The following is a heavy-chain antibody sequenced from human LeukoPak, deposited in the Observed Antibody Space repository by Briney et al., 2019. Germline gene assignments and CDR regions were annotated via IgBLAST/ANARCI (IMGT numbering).Heavy chain of an antibody. J-gene: IGHJ4*02. D-gene: IGHD6-13*01. CDR2: IKEDGTET. CDR1: GFMFSSNW. CDR3: AREITLAAADLDY. V-gene: IGHV3-7*03. Sequence: GGSLRLSCAASGFMFSSNWMSWVRLAPGKGLEWVANIKEDGTETYYVDSVKGRFTISRDNPKNSLYLQMNSLRVEDTAVYYCAREITLAAADLDYWGQGTLVTVSS.